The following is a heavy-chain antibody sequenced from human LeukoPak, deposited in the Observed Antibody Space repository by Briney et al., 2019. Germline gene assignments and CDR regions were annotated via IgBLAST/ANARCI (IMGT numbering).Heavy chain of an antibody. CDR1: GYTFTSYG. J-gene: IGHJ5*02. CDR3: ARALYYYGSGSYSDWFDP. D-gene: IGHD3-10*01. CDR2: ISAYNGNT. Sequence: ASVKVSCKASGYTFTSYGISWVRQAPGQGLEWMGWISAYNGNTNYAQKLQGRVTMTTDTSTSTAYMELRSLRSDDTAVYYCARALYYYGSGSYSDWFDPWGQGTLVTVSS. V-gene: IGHV1-18*01.